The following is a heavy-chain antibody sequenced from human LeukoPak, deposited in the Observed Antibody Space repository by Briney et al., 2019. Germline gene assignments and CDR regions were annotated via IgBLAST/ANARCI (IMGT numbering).Heavy chain of an antibody. Sequence: GGSLRLSCAASGFTFSSYSMNWVRQAPGKGLEWVSSISSSSSYIYYADSVKGRFTISRDNAKNSLYLQMNSLRAEDTAVYYCARDANVGCRSTSCYYGRSFDPWGQGTLVTVSS. J-gene: IGHJ5*02. CDR1: GFTFSSYS. V-gene: IGHV3-21*01. CDR2: ISSSSSYI. CDR3: ARDANVGCRSTSCYYGRSFDP. D-gene: IGHD2-2*01.